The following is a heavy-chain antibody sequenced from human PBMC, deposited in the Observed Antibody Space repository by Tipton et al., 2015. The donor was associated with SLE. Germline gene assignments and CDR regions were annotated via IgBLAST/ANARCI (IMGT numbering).Heavy chain of an antibody. Sequence: TLSLTCTVSGGSVTNYYWSWIRQTPGKGLEWIGYIHSSGTTNYSPSLNSRVTMSVDTSKNQFSLRLTSVTAADSAVYYCAREVYGRFPIWGQGALVTVSS. V-gene: IGHV4-59*02. CDR2: IHSSGTT. J-gene: IGHJ4*02. D-gene: IGHD3-10*01. CDR3: AREVYGRFPI. CDR1: GGSVTNYY.